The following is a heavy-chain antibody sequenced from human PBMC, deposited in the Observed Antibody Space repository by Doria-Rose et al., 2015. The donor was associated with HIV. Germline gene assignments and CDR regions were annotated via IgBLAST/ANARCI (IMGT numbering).Heavy chain of an antibody. CDR1: GVSLSSPGMG. J-gene: IGHJ4*02. V-gene: IGHV2-26*01. CDR2: NFSDDER. D-gene: IGHD6-13*01. CDR3: ARIKSSRWYHKYYFDF. Sequence: SGPVLVKPTETLTLTCTVSGVSLSSPGMGVSWIRQPPGKALEWLANNFSDDERSYNTPLKSRLTISRGTSKSQVVLTMTDMDPVDTATYYCARIKSSRWYHKYYFDFWGQGTLVIVSA.